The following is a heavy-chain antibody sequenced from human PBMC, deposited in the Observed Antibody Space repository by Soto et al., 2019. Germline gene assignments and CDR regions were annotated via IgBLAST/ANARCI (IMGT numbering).Heavy chain of an antibody. Sequence: EVQLLESGGGLVQPGGSLRLSCAASGFTFSSYAMSWVRQAPGKGLEWVSSISDSGVNTYYADSVKGRVTISRDNSKNTLYLQMSSLRVEDTAVYYCAKERGLKPLFDYWGQRSLVTVSS. CDR1: GFTFSSYA. CDR2: ISDSGVNT. V-gene: IGHV3-23*01. CDR3: AKERGLKPLFDY. J-gene: IGHJ4*02.